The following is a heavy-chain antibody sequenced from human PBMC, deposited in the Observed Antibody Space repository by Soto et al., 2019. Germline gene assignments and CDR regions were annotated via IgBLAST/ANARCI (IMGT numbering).Heavy chain of an antibody. CDR2: ISGSSGNST. J-gene: IGHJ4*02. V-gene: IGHV3-23*01. CDR3: ARSLFLASTDTEPFDY. Sequence: PWGSLRLSCAASGFTFSDYAMNWVRQAPGKGLEWVSFISGSSGNSTYYADSVKGRVTVSRDNSQNTLYLQMSSLRADDTAVYYCARSLFLASTDTEPFDYWGQGALVTVSS. D-gene: IGHD3-3*02. CDR1: GFTFSDYA.